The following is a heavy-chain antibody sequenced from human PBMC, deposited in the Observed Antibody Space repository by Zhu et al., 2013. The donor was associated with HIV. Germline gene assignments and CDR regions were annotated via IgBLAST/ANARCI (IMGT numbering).Heavy chain of an antibody. D-gene: IGHD2-2*01. V-gene: IGHV4-61*08. CDR3: ARESIAAAMPRSDYFDY. Sequence: QVQLQESGPGLVKPSQTLSLTCTVSGDSISSGDYYWSWIRQPPGKGLEWIGYIYYSGSTNYNPSLKSRVTISVDTSKNQFSLKLSSVTAADTAVYYCARESIAAAMPRSDYFDYWGQGTLVTVSS. CDR1: GDSISSGDYY. J-gene: IGHJ4*02. CDR2: IYYSGST.